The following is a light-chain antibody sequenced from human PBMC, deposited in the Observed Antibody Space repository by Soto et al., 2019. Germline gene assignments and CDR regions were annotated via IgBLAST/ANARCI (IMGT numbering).Light chain of an antibody. V-gene: IGLV2-14*01. CDR2: EVS. CDR1: SSDVGGYNY. J-gene: IGLJ1*01. Sequence: QSALAQPASVSGSPGQSITISCTGTSSDVGGYNYVSWYQQHPGKAPKLMIYEVSDRPSGVSDRFSGSKSGNTASLTISGLQAEDEADYYCSSHTSGSPLHVFGTGTKVTVL. CDR3: SSHTSGSPLHV.